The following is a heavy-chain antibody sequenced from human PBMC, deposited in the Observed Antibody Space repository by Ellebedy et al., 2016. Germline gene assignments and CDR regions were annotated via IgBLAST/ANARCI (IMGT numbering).Heavy chain of an antibody. J-gene: IGHJ3*02. Sequence: GGSLRLSCAASGFTFSDYYMSWICQAPGKGLEWVSYISSSSSYTNYADSVKGRFTISRDNAKNSLYLQMNSLRAEDTAVYYCARVPRAYSSGWYAFDIWGQGTMVTVSS. CDR1: GFTFSDYY. CDR2: ISSSSSYT. CDR3: ARVPRAYSSGWYAFDI. D-gene: IGHD6-19*01. V-gene: IGHV3-11*06.